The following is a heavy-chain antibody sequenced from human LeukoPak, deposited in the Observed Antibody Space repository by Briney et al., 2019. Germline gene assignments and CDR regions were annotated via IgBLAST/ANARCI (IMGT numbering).Heavy chain of an antibody. Sequence: SGRSLRLSCAASGFTFDDSAMHWVRQVPGKGVEWVSGISWNSGIIDYADSVKGRFTISRDNAKNSLYLQMNNLRPGDTPFYYCAKAPPYSSDSSGHFQHWGQGTLVTVSS. V-gene: IGHV3-9*01. CDR2: ISWNSGII. J-gene: IGHJ1*01. D-gene: IGHD3-22*01. CDR1: GFTFDDSA. CDR3: AKAPPYSSDSSGHFQH.